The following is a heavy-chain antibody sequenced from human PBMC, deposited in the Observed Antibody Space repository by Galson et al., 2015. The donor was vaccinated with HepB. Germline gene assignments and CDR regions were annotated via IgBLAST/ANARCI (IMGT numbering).Heavy chain of an antibody. CDR3: ARGRRTVTRYFDY. CDR1: GGSFSGYY. CDR2: INHSGST. D-gene: IGHD4-17*01. J-gene: IGHJ4*02. Sequence: SETLSLTCAVYGGSFSGYYWSWIRQPPGKGLEWIGEINHSGSTNYNPSLKSRVTISVDTSKNQFSLKLSSVTAADTAVYYCARGRRTVTRYFDYWGQGTLVTVSS. V-gene: IGHV4-34*01.